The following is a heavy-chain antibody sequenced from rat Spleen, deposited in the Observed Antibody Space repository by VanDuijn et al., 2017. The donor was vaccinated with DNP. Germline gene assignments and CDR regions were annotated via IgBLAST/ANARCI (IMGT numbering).Heavy chain of an antibody. J-gene: IGHJ4*01. CDR3: AKAQFGVGAMDA. V-gene: IGHV5-19*01. Sequence: EVQLVESGGGLVQPGRSLKLSCAASGFTLSNYGIHWIRQAPTKGLEWVASISPSGDSTYYRDSVKGRFTISRDNAKSTLYLQMESLRSEDTATYYCAKAQFGVGAMDAWGQGTSVTVSS. CDR1: GFTLSNYG. D-gene: IGHD4-3*01. CDR2: ISPSGDST.